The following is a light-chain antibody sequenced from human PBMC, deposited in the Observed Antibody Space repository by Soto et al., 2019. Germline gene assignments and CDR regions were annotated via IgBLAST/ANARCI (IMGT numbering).Light chain of an antibody. J-gene: IGKJ3*01. V-gene: IGKV3-11*01. CDR1: QSVSSY. CDR3: QQRSNWPPIFT. Sequence: EIVLTQSPATLSLSPGERATLSCRASQSVSSYLAWYQQKPAQAPRLLIYDASNRATGIPARFSGSGSGTDFTLTISRLEPEDFAVYYCQQRSNWPPIFTFGPGTKVDIK. CDR2: DAS.